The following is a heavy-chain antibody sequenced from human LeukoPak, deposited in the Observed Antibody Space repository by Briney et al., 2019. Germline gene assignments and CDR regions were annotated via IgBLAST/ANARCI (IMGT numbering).Heavy chain of an antibody. Sequence: GGSLRLTCTTSQFTFRNYEVNWVRQSPGKGLVWVSRINSDGSNTDYADSVKGRFTISRDNAKNTLYLQMNSLRAEDTAVYYCANVVDTAMVYDSWGQGTLVTVSS. CDR2: INSDGSNT. CDR1: QFTFRNYE. V-gene: IGHV3-74*01. J-gene: IGHJ4*02. CDR3: ANVVDTAMVYDS. D-gene: IGHD5-18*01.